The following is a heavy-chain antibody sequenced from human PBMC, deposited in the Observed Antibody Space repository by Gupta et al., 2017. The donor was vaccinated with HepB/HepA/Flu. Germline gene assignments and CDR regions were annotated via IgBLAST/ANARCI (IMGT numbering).Heavy chain of an antibody. J-gene: IGHJ5*02. CDR1: GGSISSYY. V-gene: IGHV4-59*01. D-gene: IGHD6-19*01. Sequence: QVQLQESGPGLVKPSETLSLTCTVSGGSISSYYWSWIRQPPGKGLEWIGYIYYSGSTNYNPSLKSRVTISVDTSKNQFSLKLSSVTAADTAVYYCARANSVVAGTIDWFDPWGQGTLVTVSS. CDR2: IYYSGST. CDR3: ARANSVVAGTIDWFDP.